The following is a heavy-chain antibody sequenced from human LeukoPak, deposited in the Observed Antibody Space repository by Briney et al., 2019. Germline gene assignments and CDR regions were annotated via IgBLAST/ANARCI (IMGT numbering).Heavy chain of an antibody. J-gene: IGHJ3*02. Sequence: GESLKISCKGSGYSFTSYWIGWVRQMPGKGLGWMGIIYPGDSDTRYSPSFQGQVTISADKSISTAYLQWSSLKASDTAMYYCARVGIQLWGYLDAFDIWGQGTMVTVSS. V-gene: IGHV5-51*01. CDR1: GYSFTSYW. D-gene: IGHD5-18*01. CDR3: ARVGIQLWGYLDAFDI. CDR2: IYPGDSDT.